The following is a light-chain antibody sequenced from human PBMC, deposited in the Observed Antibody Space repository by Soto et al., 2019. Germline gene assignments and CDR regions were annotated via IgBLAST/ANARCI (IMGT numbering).Light chain of an antibody. J-gene: IGLJ1*01. V-gene: IGLV2-14*01. CDR2: EVT. CDR3: SSYTTTSNYV. Sequence: QSVLSQPASVSWSPGHSITIACTGTSSDVGGYDYVSWYQQHPGKAPKFLIYEVTNRPSGVSHRFSGSKSGNTASLTISGLQAEEEADYYCSSYTTTSNYVFGTGTKVTVL. CDR1: SSDVGGYDY.